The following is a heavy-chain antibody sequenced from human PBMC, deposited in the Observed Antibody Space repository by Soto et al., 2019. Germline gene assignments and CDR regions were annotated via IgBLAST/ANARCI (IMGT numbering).Heavy chain of an antibody. J-gene: IGHJ4*02. CDR1: GGSISSYY. CDR3: ASTAVAGTGVQY. Sequence: SETLSLTCTVSGGSISSYYWSWIRQPPGKGLEWIGYIYYSGSTNYNPSLKSRVTISVDTSKNQFSLKLSSVAAADTAVYYCASTAVAGTGVQYWGQGTLVTVSS. V-gene: IGHV4-59*01. D-gene: IGHD6-19*01. CDR2: IYYSGST.